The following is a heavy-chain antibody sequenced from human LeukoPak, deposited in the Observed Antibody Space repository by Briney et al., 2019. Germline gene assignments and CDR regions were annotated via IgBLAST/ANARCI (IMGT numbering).Heavy chain of an antibody. CDR2: ICASGTT. Sequence: SETLSLTCTVSGASIGSYCWSWVRQPAGTGLEWLGRICASGTTIYSPSLKSRVTMSVDTSKNQLSLKLSSATAADTAVYYCARGGGSYKFDYWGQGSLVTVSS. J-gene: IGHJ4*02. CDR3: ARGGGSYKFDY. V-gene: IGHV4-4*07. D-gene: IGHD1-26*01. CDR1: GASIGSYC.